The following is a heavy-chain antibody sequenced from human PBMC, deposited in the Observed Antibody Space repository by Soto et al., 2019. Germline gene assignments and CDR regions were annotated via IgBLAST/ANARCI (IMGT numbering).Heavy chain of an antibody. CDR3: ARDDYCHYYDSSGYYYCVGLPRLHYYYYGMDV. CDR2: IIPIFGTA. D-gene: IGHD3-22*01. J-gene: IGHJ6*02. V-gene: IGHV1-69*13. Sequence: ASVKVSCKASGGTFSSYAISWVRQAPGQGLEWMGGIIPIFGTANYAQKFQGRVTITADESTSTAYMELSSLRSEDTAVYYCARDDYCHYYDSSGYYYCVGLPRLHYYYYGMDVWGQGTTVTVSS. CDR1: GGTFSSYA.